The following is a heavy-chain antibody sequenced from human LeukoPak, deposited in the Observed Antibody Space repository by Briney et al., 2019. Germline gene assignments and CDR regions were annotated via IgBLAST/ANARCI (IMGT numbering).Heavy chain of an antibody. Sequence: SETPSLTCAVYGGSFSGYYWSWIRQPPGKGLEWIGEINHSGSTNYNPSLKSRVTISVDTSKNQFSLKLSSVTAADTAVYYCAREPGLLWFGETDYWGQGTLVTVSS. CDR3: AREPGLLWFGETDY. CDR2: INHSGST. D-gene: IGHD3-10*01. CDR1: GGSFSGYY. J-gene: IGHJ4*02. V-gene: IGHV4-34*01.